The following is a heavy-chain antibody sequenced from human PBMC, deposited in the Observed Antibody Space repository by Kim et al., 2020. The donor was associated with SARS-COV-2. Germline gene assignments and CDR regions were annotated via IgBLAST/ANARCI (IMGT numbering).Heavy chain of an antibody. J-gene: IGHJ5*02. CDR1: GGSISSYY. CDR2: IYYSGST. D-gene: IGHD6-6*01. V-gene: IGHV4-59*08. CDR3: ARHRAWSSSHPYNWFDP. Sequence: SETLSLTCTVSGGSISSYYWSWIRQPPGKGLEWIGYIYYSGSTNYNPSLKSRVTISVDTSKNQFSLKLSSVTAADTAVYYCARHRAWSSSHPYNWFDPWGQGTLVTVSS.